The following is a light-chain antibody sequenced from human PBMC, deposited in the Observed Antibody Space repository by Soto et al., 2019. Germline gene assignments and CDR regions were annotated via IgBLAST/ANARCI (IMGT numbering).Light chain of an antibody. J-gene: IGLJ1*01. CDR1: SNDVGAYNS. CDR3: SSYTDSSTYV. CDR2: EVI. Sequence: QSALTHPASVSGSPGQSITISCTGTSNDVGAYNSVSWYQHHPGKAPKLIIYEVINRPSGVFNRFSAYKSGNTASLIISGLQAEDEADYYCSSYTDSSTYVFGTGSKVTVL. V-gene: IGLV2-14*01.